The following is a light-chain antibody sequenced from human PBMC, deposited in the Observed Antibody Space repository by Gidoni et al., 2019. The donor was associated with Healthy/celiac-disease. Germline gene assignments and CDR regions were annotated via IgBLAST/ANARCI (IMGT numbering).Light chain of an antibody. V-gene: IGLV2-14*01. Sequence: QSALTQPASVSGSLGQSITISCTGTSSDVGGYNYVSWYQQHPGKAPKLMIYDVSYRHSGVSNRFSGSKSGNTASLTISGLQAEDEADYYCSSYTSSSTLVFGGGTKLTVL. CDR2: DVS. J-gene: IGLJ2*01. CDR1: SSDVGGYNY. CDR3: SSYTSSSTLV.